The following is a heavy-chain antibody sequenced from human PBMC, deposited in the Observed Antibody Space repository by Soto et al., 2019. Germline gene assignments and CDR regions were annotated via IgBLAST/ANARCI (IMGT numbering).Heavy chain of an antibody. CDR3: ARDGIYYDILTGYSTDSGMDI. J-gene: IGHJ6*02. CDR1: GYTFTSYA. Sequence: GASVKVSCKASGYTFTSYAMHWVRQSPGQRLEWMGWINAGNGNTKYSQKFQGRVTITRATSASTAYMELSSLRSEDTAVYYCARDGIYYDILTGYSTDSGMDIWGQGTTVTVS. D-gene: IGHD3-9*01. V-gene: IGHV1-3*01. CDR2: INAGNGNT.